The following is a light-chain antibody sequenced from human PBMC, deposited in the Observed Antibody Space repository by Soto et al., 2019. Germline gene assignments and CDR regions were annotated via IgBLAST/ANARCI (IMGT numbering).Light chain of an antibody. Sequence: DIVMTQSPDSLAVSLGERATINCKSSQSVLYSSNHQNYLAWYQQKPGQPPQLLIYWASTRESGVPDRFSGSGSGTDFTITISSLQAEDVAVYYCQQYYTTPLTFGGGTKVEIK. CDR1: QSVLYSSNHQNY. CDR2: WAS. J-gene: IGKJ4*01. CDR3: QQYYTTPLT. V-gene: IGKV4-1*01.